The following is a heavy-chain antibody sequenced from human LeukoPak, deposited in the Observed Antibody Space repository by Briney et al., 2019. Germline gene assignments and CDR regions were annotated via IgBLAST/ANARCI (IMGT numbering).Heavy chain of an antibody. CDR1: GGTFSMFP. CDR2: IIPIFRTA. D-gene: IGHD3-10*01. V-gene: IGHV1-69*01. J-gene: IGHJ4*02. CDR3: ARDGLNYYGSGSYE. Sequence: ASVKVSCKASGGTFSMFPITWVRPAPGLGPEWMGGIIPIFRTAICPQNFQGRVTITADELRTTAYMELSSLRSEDTAVYYCARDGLNYYGSGSYEWGQGTLVTVSS.